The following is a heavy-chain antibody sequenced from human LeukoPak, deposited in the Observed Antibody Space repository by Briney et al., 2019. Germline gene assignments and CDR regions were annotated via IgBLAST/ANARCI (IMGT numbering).Heavy chain of an antibody. D-gene: IGHD5-18*01. J-gene: IGHJ4*02. CDR1: GGSFSGYY. CDR3: ARLNGYSYGYEAY. V-gene: IGHV4-34*01. Sequence: PSETLSLTCAVYGGSFSGYYWSWIRQPPGKGLEWIGSIYYSGSTYYNPSLKSRVTISVDTSKNQFSLKLSSVTAADTAVYYCARLNGYSYGYEAYWGQGTLVTVSS. CDR2: IYYSGST.